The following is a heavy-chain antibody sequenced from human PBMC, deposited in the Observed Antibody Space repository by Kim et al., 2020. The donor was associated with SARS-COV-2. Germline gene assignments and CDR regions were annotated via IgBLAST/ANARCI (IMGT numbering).Heavy chain of an antibody. D-gene: IGHD2-2*01. V-gene: IGHV3-64D*06. Sequence: GGSLRLSCSASGFTFSSYAMHWVRQAPGKGLEYVSAISSNGGSTYYADSVKGRFTISRDNSKNTLYLQMSSLRAEDTAVYYCVKDRVGKYQLLGQWWHGGMDVWGQGTTVTVSS. CDR2: ISSNGGST. CDR3: VKDRVGKYQLLGQWWHGGMDV. CDR1: GFTFSSYA. J-gene: IGHJ6*02.